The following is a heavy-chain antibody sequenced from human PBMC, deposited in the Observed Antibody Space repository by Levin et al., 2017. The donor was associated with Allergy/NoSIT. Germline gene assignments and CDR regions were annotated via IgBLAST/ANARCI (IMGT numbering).Heavy chain of an antibody. V-gene: IGHV3-74*01. D-gene: IGHD2-2*01. CDR2: INPDGGAT. J-gene: IGHJ6*02. CDR1: GFTFNNYW. CDR3: ARDQHCSSAACYPKDFGSYYFGLDV. Sequence: GGSLRLSCAGSGFTFNNYWMHWVRQAPGKGVVWVSSINPDGGATTYADSVKGRFTISRDNAKKTLYLQMNSLRVEDTAVYYCARDQHCSSAACYPKDFGSYYFGLDVWGQGTTVTASS.